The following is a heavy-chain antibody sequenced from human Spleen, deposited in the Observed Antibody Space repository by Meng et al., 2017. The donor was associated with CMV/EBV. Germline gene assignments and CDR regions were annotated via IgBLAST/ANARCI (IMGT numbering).Heavy chain of an antibody. V-gene: IGHV1-46*01. D-gene: IGHD3-10*01. CDR3: AREPHGGWFDP. CDR1: GYTFTSHY. Sequence: YCKASGYTFTSHYMHWVRQAPGQGPEWMGIINPSGGTTTYARKFQGRVTMTRDTSTNTVYMEMSSLRSEDTAVYYCAREPHGGWFDPWSQGTLVTVSS. CDR2: INPSGGTT. J-gene: IGHJ5*02.